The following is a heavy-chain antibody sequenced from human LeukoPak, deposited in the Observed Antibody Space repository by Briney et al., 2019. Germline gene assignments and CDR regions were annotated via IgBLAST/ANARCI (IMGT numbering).Heavy chain of an antibody. CDR2: IIPIFGTA. J-gene: IGHJ4*02. Sequence: GSSVKASCKASGGTFSRHAFSWVRQAPGQGLEWMGGIIPIFGTANYAQKFQGRVTITTDESTSTAYMELSSLRSEDTAVYYCARGRFGELSFDYWGQGTLVTVSS. CDR1: GGTFSRHA. D-gene: IGHD3-10*01. V-gene: IGHV1-69*05. CDR3: ARGRFGELSFDY.